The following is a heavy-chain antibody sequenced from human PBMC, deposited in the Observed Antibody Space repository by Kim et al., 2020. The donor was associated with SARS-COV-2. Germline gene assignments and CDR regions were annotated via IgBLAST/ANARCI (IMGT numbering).Heavy chain of an antibody. Sequence: IYAQKFQGRVTMTEDTSTDTAYMELSSLRSEDTAVYYCATSVVGASDFDYWGQGTLVTVSS. V-gene: IGHV1-24*01. D-gene: IGHD1-26*01. CDR3: ATSVVGASDFDY. J-gene: IGHJ4*02.